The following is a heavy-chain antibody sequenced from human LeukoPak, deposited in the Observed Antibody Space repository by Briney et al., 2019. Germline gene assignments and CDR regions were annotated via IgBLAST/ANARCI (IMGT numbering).Heavy chain of an antibody. CDR1: GXTFSSYA. CDR3: AKGYGDYVDTVFDY. J-gene: IGHJ4*02. V-gene: IGHV3-23*01. CDR2: ISGSGGGT. Sequence: PGGSLRLSCAASGXTFSSYAMSWVRQAPGKGLEWVSSISGSGGGTYYADSVKGRFTISRDNSKNTLYLQMNSLRDEDTAIYYCAKGYGDYVDTVFDYWGQGTLVTVSS. D-gene: IGHD4-17*01.